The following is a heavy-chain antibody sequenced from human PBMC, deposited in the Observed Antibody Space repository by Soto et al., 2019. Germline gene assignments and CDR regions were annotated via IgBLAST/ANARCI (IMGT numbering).Heavy chain of an antibody. V-gene: IGHV4-30-2*01. D-gene: IGHD3-10*01. CDR1: GGSISSGGYA. CDR3: ARGFMVRGVIIKPWFDH. CDR2: IYHSGST. J-gene: IGHJ5*02. Sequence: SLSLACSVAGGSISSGGYAWSWIQQPPGKGLEWIGYIYHSGSTYYNPSLKSRVTLSGDRSKNQFSLKLSSVTAADTAVYYCARGFMVRGVIIKPWFDHWGQGHLVTVPS.